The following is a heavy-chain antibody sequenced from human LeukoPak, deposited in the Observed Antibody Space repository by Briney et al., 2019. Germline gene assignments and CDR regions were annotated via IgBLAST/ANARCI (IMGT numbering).Heavy chain of an antibody. CDR1: GYSFTSYW. CDR2: VYRGDSDT. Sequence: GESLKISCKGSGYSFTSYWIGWVRQMSGKGLEGRGIVYRGDSDTRYSPSFQGQVTISADKSISTAYLQWSSLKASDTAMYYCARGVVGATTVLEAFDIWGQGPMVTVSS. J-gene: IGHJ3*02. V-gene: IGHV5-51*01. D-gene: IGHD1-26*01. CDR3: ARGVVGATTVLEAFDI.